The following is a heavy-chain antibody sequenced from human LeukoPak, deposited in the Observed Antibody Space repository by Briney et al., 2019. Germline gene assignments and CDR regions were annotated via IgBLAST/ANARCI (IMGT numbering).Heavy chain of an antibody. CDR1: GFSLSTSGVG. D-gene: IGHD6-13*01. J-gene: IGHJ4*02. V-gene: IGHV2-5*02. Sequence: GSGPTLVKPTQTLTLTCAFSGFSLSTSGVGVGWIRQPPGKALEWLALIYWDDDKRYSPSLKSRLTITKDTSKNQVVLTMTNMDPVDTATYYCAHSPIKAAAGKVPFDYWGQGTLVTVSS. CDR2: IYWDDDK. CDR3: AHSPIKAAAGKVPFDY.